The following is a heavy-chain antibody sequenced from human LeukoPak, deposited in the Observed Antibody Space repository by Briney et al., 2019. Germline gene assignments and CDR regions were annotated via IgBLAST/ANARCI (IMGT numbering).Heavy chain of an antibody. J-gene: IGHJ4*02. Sequence: SGGSLRLSCAASGFTFSSYRMNWVRQAPGKGLEWVSSISSSSSYIYYADSLKGRFTISRDNAKNSLYLQMNSLRAEDTAVYYCAGTLPHYFDYWGQGTLVTVSS. CDR3: AGTLPHYFDY. CDR1: GFTFSSYR. V-gene: IGHV3-21*01. CDR2: ISSSSSYI.